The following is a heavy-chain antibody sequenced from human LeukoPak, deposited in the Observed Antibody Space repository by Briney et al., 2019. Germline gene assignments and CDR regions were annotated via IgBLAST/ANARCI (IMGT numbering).Heavy chain of an antibody. Sequence: GGSLRLSCAASGFSFSHYWMSWVRQTPEKGLEWVANIKQDGSERYHVDSVKGRFTISRDNSKNTLYLQMNSLRAEDTAVYYCARGEMATNIDPPPFDYWGQGTLVTVSS. J-gene: IGHJ4*02. D-gene: IGHD5-24*01. CDR3: ARGEMATNIDPPPFDY. CDR2: IKQDGSER. V-gene: IGHV3-7*01. CDR1: GFSFSHYW.